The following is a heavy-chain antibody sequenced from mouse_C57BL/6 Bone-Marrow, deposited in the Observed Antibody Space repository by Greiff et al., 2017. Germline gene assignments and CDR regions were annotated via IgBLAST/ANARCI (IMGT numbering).Heavy chain of an antibody. V-gene: IGHV1-15*01. CDR1: GYTFTDYE. CDR3: TTSWWGGLLYVGY. Sequence: VQLQQSGAELVRPGASVTLSCKASGYTFTDYEMHWVKQTPVHGLEWIGAIDPETGGTAYNQKFKGKAILTADKSSSTAYMELRSLTSEDSAVYYGTTSWWGGLLYVGYWGQGTTLTVSS. CDR2: IDPETGGT. D-gene: IGHD2-3*01. J-gene: IGHJ2*01.